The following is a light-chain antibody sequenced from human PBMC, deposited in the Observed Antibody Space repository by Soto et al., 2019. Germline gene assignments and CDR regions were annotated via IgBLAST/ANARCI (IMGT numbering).Light chain of an antibody. V-gene: IGLV2-23*01. Sequence: QSVLTQPASVAGSPGQSITISCTGSNTDVGDYNYVSWYRQLPGKAPKLMIYEGSKRPSGVSNRFSGSKSDNTASLTISGLQAEDEAHYYCCSYARGSTYVFGTGTKLTVL. CDR2: EGS. J-gene: IGLJ1*01. CDR3: CSYARGSTYV. CDR1: NTDVGDYNY.